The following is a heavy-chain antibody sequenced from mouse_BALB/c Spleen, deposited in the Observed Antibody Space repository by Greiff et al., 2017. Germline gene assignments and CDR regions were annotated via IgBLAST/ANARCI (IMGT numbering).Heavy chain of an antibody. CDR3: ARGAYWYFDV. CDR2: IDPENGNT. V-gene: IGHV14-1*02. Sequence: EVQLQQSGAELVRPGALVKLSCKASGFNIKDYYMHWVKQRPEQGLEWIGWIDPENGNTIYDPKFQGKASLTADTSSNTAYLQLSSLTSEDTAVYYGARGAYWYFDVWGAGTTVTVSA. CDR1: GFNIKDYY. J-gene: IGHJ1*01.